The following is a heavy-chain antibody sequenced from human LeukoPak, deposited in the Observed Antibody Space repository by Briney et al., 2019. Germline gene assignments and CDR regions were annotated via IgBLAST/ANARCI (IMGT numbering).Heavy chain of an antibody. CDR3: ARGLPVISMLRGVKPSVMFDS. CDR2: INHSGST. V-gene: IGHV4-34*01. CDR1: GGSFSGYY. J-gene: IGHJ5*01. D-gene: IGHD3-10*01. Sequence: SETLSLTCAAYGGSFSGYYWSWIRQPPGKGLEWIGEINHSGSTNYNPSLKSRLSISIDTSKNQFALRLNSVTAADTAVYYCARGLPVISMLRGVKPSVMFDSWGQGTLVTVSS.